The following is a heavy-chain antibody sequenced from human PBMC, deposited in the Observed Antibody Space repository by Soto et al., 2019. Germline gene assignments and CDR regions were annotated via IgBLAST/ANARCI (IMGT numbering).Heavy chain of an antibody. V-gene: IGHV4-30-4*01. D-gene: IGHD3-16*01. Sequence: SETLSLTCTVSGDSISSGNKYWSWIRQAPGKGLEWIGYIFSSGTTYYNPSLKSRLTMSLDTSQNQFSLRLASVTDADSAVYYCARVPSPFDYYYAMDVWGQETTVAVSS. CDR2: IFSSGTT. J-gene: IGHJ6*02. CDR3: ARVPSPFDYYYAMDV. CDR1: GDSISSGNKY.